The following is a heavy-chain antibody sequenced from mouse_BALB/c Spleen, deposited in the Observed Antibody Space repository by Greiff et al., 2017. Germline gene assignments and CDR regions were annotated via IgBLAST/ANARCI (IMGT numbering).Heavy chain of an antibody. D-gene: IGHD1-1*01. Sequence: EVKVVESGGGLVQPGGSRKLSCAASGFTFSSFGMHWVRQAPEKGLEWVAYISSGSSTIYYADTVKGRFTISRDNPKNNLFLQMTSLRSEDTAMYYCARWYYGSSFDDWGQGTTLTVSS. CDR2: ISSGSSTI. CDR1: GFTFSSFG. V-gene: IGHV5-17*02. CDR3: ARWYYGSSFDD. J-gene: IGHJ2*01.